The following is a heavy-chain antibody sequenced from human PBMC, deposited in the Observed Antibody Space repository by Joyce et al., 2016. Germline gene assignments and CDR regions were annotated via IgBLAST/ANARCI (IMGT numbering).Heavy chain of an antibody. V-gene: IGHV5-51*01. CDR2: IYPGDSDT. Sequence: DVQLVQSGPEVKKPGESLKISCKVSGYNFTSHWIGWVRQMPDKCLQLMGIIYPGDSDTRYSPPFQGQVTISVDKSIDTAYLQWSSLKASDTAMYFCARLEMSADYWGQGTLVTISS. CDR3: ARLEMSADY. J-gene: IGHJ4*02. D-gene: IGHD5-24*01. CDR1: GYNFTSHW.